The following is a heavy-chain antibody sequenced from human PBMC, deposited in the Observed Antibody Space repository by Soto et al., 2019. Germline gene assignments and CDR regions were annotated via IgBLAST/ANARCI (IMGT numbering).Heavy chain of an antibody. CDR1: GVSFSSYY. V-gene: IGHV4-59*08. Sequence: SETLSLTCTVSGVSFSSYYWSWIRQPPGKGLEWIGYIHYSGSTSYNPSLKSRVTISVDTSKNQFSLNLNSVTAADSAVYYCARGRGDYLFDYWGQGTLVTVSS. CDR2: IHYSGST. J-gene: IGHJ4*02. D-gene: IGHD4-17*01. CDR3: ARGRGDYLFDY.